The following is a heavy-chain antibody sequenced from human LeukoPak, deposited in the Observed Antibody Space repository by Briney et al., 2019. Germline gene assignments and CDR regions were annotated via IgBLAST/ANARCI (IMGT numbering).Heavy chain of an antibody. CDR2: IYYSGST. V-gene: IGHV4-59*08. D-gene: IGHD2-8*01. J-gene: IGHJ4*02. Sequence: SETLSLTCTASGGSISSYYWSWIRQPPGKGLEWIGFIYYSGSTNYNPSLKSLVTISVDTSKNQFSLKLSSVTAADTAVYYCARHRSGQHTAFVPYFDYWGQGTLVTVSS. CDR3: ARHRSGQHTAFVPYFDY. CDR1: GGSISSYY.